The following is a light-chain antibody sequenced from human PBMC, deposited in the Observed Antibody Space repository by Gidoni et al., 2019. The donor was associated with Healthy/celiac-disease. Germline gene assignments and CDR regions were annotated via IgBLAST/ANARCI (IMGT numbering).Light chain of an antibody. J-gene: IGKJ4*01. CDR2: GAS. V-gene: IGKV3-20*01. CDR3: QQFDSSPT. Sequence: EIGFTQSPGPLSLSPGERATLSCRASHSVSSSSIVWYQQKPGQTPRLVIYGASSSATGIPDRFSGSGSGTDFTLTISRLEPEDFAVYYCQQFDSSPTFGGXTRVEMK. CDR1: HSVSSSS.